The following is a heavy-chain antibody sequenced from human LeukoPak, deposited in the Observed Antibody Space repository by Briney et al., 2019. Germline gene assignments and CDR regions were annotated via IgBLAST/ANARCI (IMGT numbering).Heavy chain of an antibody. CDR2: IYYSGST. CDR3: ASRESYAQYFQH. Sequence: SETLSLTCTVSGGSISSYYWSWIRQPPGKGLEWIGYIYYSGSTNYNPSLKSRVTISVDTSKNQFSLKLSSVTAADTAVYYCASRESYAQYFQHWGQGTLVTVSS. J-gene: IGHJ1*01. D-gene: IGHD2-2*01. CDR1: GGSISSYY. V-gene: IGHV4-59*01.